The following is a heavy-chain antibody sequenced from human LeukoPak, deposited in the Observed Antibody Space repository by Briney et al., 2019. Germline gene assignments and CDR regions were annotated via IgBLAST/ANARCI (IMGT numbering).Heavy chain of an antibody. CDR1: GGSISSYY. J-gene: IGHJ4*02. V-gene: IGHV4-59*01. CDR3: ARVNVGYSYGDLFDY. D-gene: IGHD5-18*01. Sequence: SETLSLTCTVSGGSISSYYWSWIRQPPGKGLEWIGYFYYSGSTNYNPSLKSRVTISVDTSKNQFSLKLSSVTAADTAVYYCARVNVGYSYGDLFDYWGQGTLVTVSS. CDR2: FYYSGST.